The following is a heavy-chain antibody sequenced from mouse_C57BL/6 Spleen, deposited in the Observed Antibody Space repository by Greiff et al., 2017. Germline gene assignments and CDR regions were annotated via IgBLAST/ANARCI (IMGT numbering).Heavy chain of an antibody. D-gene: IGHD1-1*01. Sequence: QVQLQQSGAELAKPGASVKLSCKASVYTFTSYWMHWVKQRPGQGLEWIGYINPSSGYTKYNQKFKDKATLTADKSSSTADMQLSSLTYEDSAVYYCANYYGSSYVPFAYWGQGTLVTVSA. CDR3: ANYYGSSYVPFAY. CDR2: INPSSGYT. V-gene: IGHV1-7*01. CDR1: VYTFTSYW. J-gene: IGHJ3*01.